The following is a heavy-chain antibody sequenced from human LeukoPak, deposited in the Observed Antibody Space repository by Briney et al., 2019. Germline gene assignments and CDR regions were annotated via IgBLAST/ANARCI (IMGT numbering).Heavy chain of an antibody. CDR3: AFPLVGATCFDY. Sequence: ASVKVSCKASGYTFTSYGISWVRQAPGQGLEWMGWISAYNGNTNYAQKLQGRVTMTTDTSTSTAYMELRSLRSDDTAVYYCAFPLVGATCFDYWGQGTLVTVSS. D-gene: IGHD1-26*01. CDR1: GYTFTSYG. V-gene: IGHV1-18*01. J-gene: IGHJ4*02. CDR2: ISAYNGNT.